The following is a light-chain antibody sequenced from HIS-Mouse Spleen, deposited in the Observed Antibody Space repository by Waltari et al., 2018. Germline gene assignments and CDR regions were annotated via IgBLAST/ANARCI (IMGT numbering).Light chain of an antibody. J-gene: IGKJ4*01. Sequence: GEPASISCRSSQSLLHSNGYNYLDWYLQKPGQSPQLLIYLGSNRASGVPDRFSGSGSGTDFTLKISRVEAEDVEVYYCMQALQTPLTFGGGTKVEIK. V-gene: IGKV2-28*01. CDR3: MQALQTPLT. CDR1: QSLLHSNGYNY. CDR2: LGS.